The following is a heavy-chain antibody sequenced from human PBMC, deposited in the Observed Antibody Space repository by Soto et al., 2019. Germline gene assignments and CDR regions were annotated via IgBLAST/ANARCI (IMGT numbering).Heavy chain of an antibody. J-gene: IGHJ4*02. CDR1: GFTFSSYA. CDR3: ARDLSGYGYDY. Sequence: QVQLVESGGGVVQPGRSLKLSCADSGFTFSSYAMHWVRQSSGKGLEWVAIISYDGTIKYYADSVKGRFTISRDNSKNTLYLQMNSLRADDTAVYYCARDLSGYGYDYWGQGALVTVSS. D-gene: IGHD5-18*01. V-gene: IGHV3-30*04. CDR2: ISYDGTIK.